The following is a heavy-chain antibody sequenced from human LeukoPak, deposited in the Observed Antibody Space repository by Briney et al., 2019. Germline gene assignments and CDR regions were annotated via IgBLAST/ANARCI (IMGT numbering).Heavy chain of an antibody. Sequence: ASVKVSCKASGGTFSSYAISWVRQAPGQGLEWMGRIIPILGIANYAQKFQGRVTITADKSTSTAYMELNSLRAEDTAVYYCAKDLRGHPDDYWGQGTLVTVSS. D-gene: IGHD5-24*01. CDR3: AKDLRGHPDDY. J-gene: IGHJ4*02. CDR1: GGTFSSYA. V-gene: IGHV1-69*04. CDR2: IIPILGIA.